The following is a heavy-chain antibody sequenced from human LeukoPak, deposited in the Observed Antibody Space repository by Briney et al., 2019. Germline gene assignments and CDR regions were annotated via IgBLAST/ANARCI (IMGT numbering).Heavy chain of an antibody. D-gene: IGHD3/OR15-3a*01. V-gene: IGHV4-39*07. CDR2: IYYSGST. Sequence: PSETLSLTCTVSGGSISSSSYYWGWIRQPPGKGLEWIGSIYYSGSTYYNPSLKSRVTISVDTSKNQFSLKLSSVTAADTAVYYCARARWGIFGHFDYWGQGTLVTVSS. CDR3: ARARWGIFGHFDY. J-gene: IGHJ4*02. CDR1: GGSISSSSYY.